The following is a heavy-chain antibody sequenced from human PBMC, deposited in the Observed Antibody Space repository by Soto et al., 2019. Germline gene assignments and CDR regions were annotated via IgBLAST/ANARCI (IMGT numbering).Heavy chain of an antibody. J-gene: IGHJ4*02. CDR2: IWYDGRNT. D-gene: IGHD3-22*01. CDR3: ARTAYYYDSSGYYFDC. CDR1: GFTFSSYG. Sequence: GGSLRLSCAASGFTFSSYGMHWVRQAPGKGLEWVAVIWYDGRNTYYADSVKGRFTISRDNSKNTLYPQMNSLRAEDTAVYYCARTAYYYDSSGYYFDCWGQGTLVTVSS. V-gene: IGHV3-33*01.